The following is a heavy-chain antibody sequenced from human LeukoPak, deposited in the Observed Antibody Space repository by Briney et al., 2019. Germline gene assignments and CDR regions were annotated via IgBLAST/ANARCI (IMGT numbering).Heavy chain of an antibody. Sequence: SETLSLTCAVSGGSISSSNWWSWVRPPPGKGLEWIGEIYHSGSTNYNPSLKSRVTISVDKSKNQFSLKLSSVTAADTAVYYCARDRRYYDSSGYIRGFDYWGQGTLVTVSS. J-gene: IGHJ4*02. CDR3: ARDRRYYDSSGYIRGFDY. CDR2: IYHSGST. CDR1: GGSISSSNW. V-gene: IGHV4-4*02. D-gene: IGHD3-22*01.